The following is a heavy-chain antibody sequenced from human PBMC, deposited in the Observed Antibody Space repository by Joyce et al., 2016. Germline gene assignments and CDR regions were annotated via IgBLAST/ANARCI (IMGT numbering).Heavy chain of an antibody. Sequence: QMQLVESGGGVVQPGRSLRLSCVASGFTFSIFGMHWVRQAPGKGLEWLGVTSYDGSNKDYADSVKGRFTISRDNSKNTLYLQMNSLRIEDTAVYYCAKVYLYNSSGSYGMDVWGQGTTVTVS. D-gene: IGHD3-22*01. J-gene: IGHJ6*02. CDR2: TSYDGSNK. CDR1: GFTFSIFG. CDR3: AKVYLYNSSGSYGMDV. V-gene: IGHV3-30*18.